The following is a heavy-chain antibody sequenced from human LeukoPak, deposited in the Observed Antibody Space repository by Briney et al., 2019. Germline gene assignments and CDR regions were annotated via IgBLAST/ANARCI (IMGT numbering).Heavy chain of an antibody. CDR3: ATRRGGPYPYYFDH. CDR1: GDSFSGYY. V-gene: IGHV4-34*01. D-gene: IGHD2-15*01. CDR2: VNDRGTT. Sequence: SETLSLTCAVYGDSFSGYYWSCIRQSPGTGLEWIGEVNDRGTTNYNPNLKSRVTISVVTSSNQFSLRLTSVTAADTAIYFCATRRGGPYPYYFDHWDQGALVTVSS. J-gene: IGHJ4*02.